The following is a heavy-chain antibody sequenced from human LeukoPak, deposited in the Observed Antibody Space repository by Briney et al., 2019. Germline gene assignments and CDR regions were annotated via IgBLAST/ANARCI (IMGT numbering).Heavy chain of an antibody. CDR1: GGSISSHY. CDR2: INHSGST. D-gene: IGHD3-10*01. Sequence: SSETLSLTCTVSGGSISSHYWSWIRQPPGKGLEWIGEINHSGSTNYNPSLKSRVTISVDTSKNQFSLKLSSVTAADTAVYYCARLPTPLLWFGESFWGQGTLVTVSS. J-gene: IGHJ4*02. V-gene: IGHV4-34*01. CDR3: ARLPTPLLWFGESF.